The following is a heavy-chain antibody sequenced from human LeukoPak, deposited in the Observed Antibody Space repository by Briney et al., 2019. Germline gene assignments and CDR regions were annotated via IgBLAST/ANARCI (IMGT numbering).Heavy chain of an antibody. V-gene: IGHV4-4*07. CDR2: FCTTGST. Sequence: SGTLSLTCTVSGGAISRWCWSWLRQPAGKGLEWIGRFCTTGSTNYSPSLKSRVTMSVDTSKNQFSLNLISVTAADTAVYYCARDSYSSSWYKLFDYWGQGTLVTVSS. D-gene: IGHD6-13*01. J-gene: IGHJ4*02. CDR3: ARDSYSSSWYKLFDY. CDR1: GGAISRWC.